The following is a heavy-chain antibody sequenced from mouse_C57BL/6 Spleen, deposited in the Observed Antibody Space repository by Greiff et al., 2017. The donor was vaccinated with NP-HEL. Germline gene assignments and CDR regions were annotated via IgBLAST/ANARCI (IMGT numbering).Heavy chain of an antibody. CDR2: IYPGDGDT. D-gene: IGHD2-5*01. Sequence: QVQLKQSGPELVKPGASVKISCKASGYAFSSSWMNWVKQRPGKGLEWIGRIYPGDGDTNYNGKFKGKATLTADKSSSTAYMQLSSLTSEDSAVYFCAREGGYSNYRVDYWGQGTTLTVSS. V-gene: IGHV1-82*01. CDR1: GYAFSSSW. J-gene: IGHJ2*01. CDR3: AREGGYSNYRVDY.